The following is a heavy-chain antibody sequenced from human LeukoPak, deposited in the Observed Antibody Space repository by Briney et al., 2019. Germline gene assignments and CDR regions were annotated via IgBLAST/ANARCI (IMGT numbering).Heavy chain of an antibody. V-gene: IGHV4-34*09. CDR2: IYYSGST. CDR3: ARDRGPDYGDYADYYYYGMDV. D-gene: IGHD4-17*01. Sequence: SETLSLTCAVYGGSFSGYYWSWIRQPPGKGLEWIGYIYYSGSTYYNPSLKSRVTISVDTSKNQFSLKLSSVTAADTAVYYCARDRGPDYGDYADYYYYGMDVWGQGTTVTVSS. CDR1: GGSFSGYY. J-gene: IGHJ6*02.